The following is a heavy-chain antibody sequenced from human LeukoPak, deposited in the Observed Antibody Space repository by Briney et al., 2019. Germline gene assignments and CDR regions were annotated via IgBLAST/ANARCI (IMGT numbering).Heavy chain of an antibody. CDR1: GFTFSSYW. V-gene: IGHV3-74*01. CDR2: INTDGSIT. CDR3: ARAETHFDY. D-gene: IGHD1-14*01. Sequence: GGSLRLTCAASGFTFSSYWMHWVRQAPGKGLVWVSRINTDGSITNYADSVKGRFTVSGDNAKNTLYLQMNSLRAEDTAMYYCARAETHFDYWGQGALVTVSS. J-gene: IGHJ4*02.